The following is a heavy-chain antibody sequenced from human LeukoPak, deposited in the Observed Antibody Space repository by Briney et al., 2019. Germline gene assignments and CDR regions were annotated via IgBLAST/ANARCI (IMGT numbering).Heavy chain of an antibody. CDR2: IAHGGTT. CDR1: GYSMSSDNY. CDR3: AKFGSTSGRGFDP. Sequence: PSETLSLTCGVSGYSMSSDNYWGGIRQPPGKGLEWIGTIAHGGTTYYNPSLKSRVTISIDTSKSQFSLKLTSVSAADTAVYYCAKFGSTSGRGFDPWGQGTLATVSS. J-gene: IGHJ5*02. D-gene: IGHD2-2*01. V-gene: IGHV4-38-2*01.